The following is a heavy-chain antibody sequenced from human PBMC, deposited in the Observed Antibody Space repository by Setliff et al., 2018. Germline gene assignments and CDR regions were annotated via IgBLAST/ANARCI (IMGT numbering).Heavy chain of an antibody. V-gene: IGHV1-18*01. J-gene: IGHJ4*02. Sequence: VASVKVSCKASGYTFTSSGITWVRQAPGQGLEWMGWISTYTGNTNYAQKLQGRITMTTDTSTSTAYMELRSLTSDDTAVYYCSRLVRYCTTTTCQRASGAEFWGQGTLVTVSS. CDR2: ISTYTGNT. D-gene: IGHD2-8*01. CDR1: GYTFTSSG. CDR3: SRLVRYCTTTTCQRASGAEF.